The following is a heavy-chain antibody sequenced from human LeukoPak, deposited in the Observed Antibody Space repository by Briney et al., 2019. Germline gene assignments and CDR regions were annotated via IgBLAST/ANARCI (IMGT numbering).Heavy chain of an antibody. J-gene: IGHJ4*02. Sequence: PGGSMTLSCAASGFTFTTYEMNWVRPAPGKGLEWVSYISSGGFTIYYADSVKGRFPSSRDNDKNPMYLQMNSLRVEDTAFYYCARDSSRSWGDLEYWGQGTLVTVSS. CDR3: ARDSSRSWGDLEY. V-gene: IGHV3-48*03. CDR2: ISSGGFTI. CDR1: GFTFTTYE. D-gene: IGHD6-13*01.